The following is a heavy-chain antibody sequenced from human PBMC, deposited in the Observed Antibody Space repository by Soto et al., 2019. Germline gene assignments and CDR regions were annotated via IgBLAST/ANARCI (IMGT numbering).Heavy chain of an antibody. CDR2: IIPIFGTA. Sequence: GASVKVSCKASGGTFSSYAISWVRQAPGQGLEWVGGIIPIFGTANYAQKFQGRVTITADKSTSTAYMELGSLRSEDTAVYYCAGCSSTSCSLGDYWGQGTLVTVSS. CDR1: GGTFSSYA. V-gene: IGHV1-69*06. J-gene: IGHJ4*02. D-gene: IGHD2-2*01. CDR3: AGCSSTSCSLGDY.